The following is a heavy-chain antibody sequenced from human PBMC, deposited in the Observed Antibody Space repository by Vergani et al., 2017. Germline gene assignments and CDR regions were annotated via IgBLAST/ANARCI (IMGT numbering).Heavy chain of an antibody. CDR1: GFTFNHYA. CDR2: IRGSGGST. V-gene: IGHV3-23*01. Sequence: EVQLLESGGDLVQPGGSLRLSCAASGFTFNHYAMNWVRQAPGKGLEWVSGIRGSGGSTYYAGSVKGRFTISRDSSKNTLYLQMNSLSAGDTAVYYCAKANPRKSGYDYLYYYHAMDVWGQGTTVTVSS. CDR3: AKANPRKSGYDYLYYYHAMDV. J-gene: IGHJ6*02. D-gene: IGHD5-12*01.